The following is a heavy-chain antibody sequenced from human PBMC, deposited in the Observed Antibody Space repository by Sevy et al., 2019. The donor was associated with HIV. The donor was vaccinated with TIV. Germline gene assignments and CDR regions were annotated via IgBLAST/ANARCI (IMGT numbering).Heavy chain of an antibody. V-gene: IGHV3-48*02. D-gene: IGHD1-26*01. CDR2: IRSSSSTI. CDR1: GFTFSSYS. CDR3: AREYSGRGDDLDY. Sequence: GGSLRLSCAASGFTFSSYSMNWVRQAPGKGLEWVSYIRSSSSTIYYADSVKGRFTISRDNAKNSLCLQMSSLRDDDTAVYYWAREYSGRGDDLDYWGQGTLVTVSS. J-gene: IGHJ4*02.